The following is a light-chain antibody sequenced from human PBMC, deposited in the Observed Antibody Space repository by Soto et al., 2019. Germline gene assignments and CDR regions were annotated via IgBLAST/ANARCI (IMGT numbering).Light chain of an antibody. J-gene: IGLJ1*01. CDR2: DDN. CDR3: GSWDSSLSAYV. CDR1: SSNIGGNS. Sequence: QSALTHLPSVSAAPGQKVTISCFGNSSNIGGNSVSWYQQLPGTAPKLLIYDDNKRPSGIPDRFSGSKSGTSATLGITGFQTGDEADYYCGSWDSSLSAYVFGTGTKVTVL. V-gene: IGLV1-51*01.